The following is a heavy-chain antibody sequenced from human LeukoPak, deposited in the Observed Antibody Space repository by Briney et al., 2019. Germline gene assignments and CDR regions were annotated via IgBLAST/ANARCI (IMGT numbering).Heavy chain of an antibody. Sequence: PGGSLRLSCAASGFTFSSYSMNWVRQAPGKGLEWVSSISSSSSYIYYADSVKGRFTISRDNAKNSLYLQMNSLRAEDTAVYFCARSPIGDAFDIWGQGTMVTVSS. CDR3: ARSPIGDAFDI. CDR1: GFTFSSYS. CDR2: ISSSSSYI. D-gene: IGHD3-22*01. J-gene: IGHJ3*02. V-gene: IGHV3-21*01.